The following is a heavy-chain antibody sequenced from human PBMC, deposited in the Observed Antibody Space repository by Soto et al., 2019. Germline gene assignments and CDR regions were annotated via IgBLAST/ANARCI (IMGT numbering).Heavy chain of an antibody. D-gene: IGHD6-13*01. J-gene: IGHJ6*02. V-gene: IGHV1-46*01. Sequence: ASVKVSCKASGYTFTSYYMHWVRQAPGQGLEWMGIINPSGGSTSYAQKFQGRVTMTRDTSTSTVYMELSSLRSEDTAVYYCARDIAAHANYYYYGMDVWGQGTTVTVSS. CDR1: GYTFTSYY. CDR3: ARDIAAHANYYYYGMDV. CDR2: INPSGGST.